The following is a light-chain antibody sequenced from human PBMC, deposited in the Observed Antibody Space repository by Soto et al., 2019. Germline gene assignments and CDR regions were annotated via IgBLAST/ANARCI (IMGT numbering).Light chain of an antibody. V-gene: IGKV1-9*01. Sequence: DIQLTQSPSFLSASVGDRVTITCRASQGISSYLAWYQQQPGKAPQLLIYAASTLQSGVPARFSGSGSGIEFTLTISSLHPEDFATYYGQHQLTFGPGTKVDIK. J-gene: IGKJ3*01. CDR2: AAS. CDR1: QGISSY. CDR3: QHQLT.